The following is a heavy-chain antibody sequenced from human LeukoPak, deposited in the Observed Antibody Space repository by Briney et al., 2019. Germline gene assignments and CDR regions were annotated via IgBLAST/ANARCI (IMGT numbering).Heavy chain of an antibody. Sequence: SQTLSLTCVISGDSVSRINGAWNWITQSPSRGLEWLGRTYYRSKWYDDYAGSMKGRITISPDTSKNQFSLHLYSVTPEDTAVYYCSRDVATSGWYTFDYWGQGTLATVSS. J-gene: IGHJ4*02. D-gene: IGHD6-19*01. CDR2: TYYRSKWYD. CDR1: GDSVSRINGA. CDR3: SRDVATSGWYTFDY. V-gene: IGHV6-1*01.